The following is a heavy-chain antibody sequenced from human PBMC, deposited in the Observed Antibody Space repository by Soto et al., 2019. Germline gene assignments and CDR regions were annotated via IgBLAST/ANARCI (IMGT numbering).Heavy chain of an antibody. Sequence: GSLRLSCAASGFTFSNAWMNWVRQAPGKGLEWVGRIKSKTDGGTTDYAAPVKGRFTISRDDSKNTLYLQMNSLKTEDTAVYYCTTRVVVVAASRWFDPWGQGTLVTVSS. J-gene: IGHJ5*02. CDR1: GFTFSNAW. CDR2: IKSKTDGGTT. D-gene: IGHD2-15*01. CDR3: TTRVVVVAASRWFDP. V-gene: IGHV3-15*07.